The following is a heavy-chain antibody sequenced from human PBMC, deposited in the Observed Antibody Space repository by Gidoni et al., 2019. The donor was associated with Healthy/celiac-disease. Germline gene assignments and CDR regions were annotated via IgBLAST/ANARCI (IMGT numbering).Heavy chain of an antibody. CDR2: IYPGDSDT. J-gene: IGHJ3*02. CDR1: GSSFTSYW. CDR3: ARWMFYYDSSGYLAFDI. D-gene: IGHD3-22*01. Sequence: EVQLVQSGAEVKKPGESLKISCKGSGSSFTSYWIGWVRQMPGKGLEWMGIIYPGDSDTRYSPSFQGQVTISADKSISTAYLQWSSLKASDTAMYYCARWMFYYDSSGYLAFDIWGQGTMVTVSS. V-gene: IGHV5-51*01.